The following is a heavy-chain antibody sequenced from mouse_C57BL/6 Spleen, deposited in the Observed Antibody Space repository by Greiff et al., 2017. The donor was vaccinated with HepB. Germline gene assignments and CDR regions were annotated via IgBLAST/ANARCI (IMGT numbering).Heavy chain of an antibody. CDR3: ARTDYYGSSYGGFAY. J-gene: IGHJ3*01. V-gene: IGHV5-17*01. D-gene: IGHD1-1*01. CDR1: GFTFSDYG. CDR2: ISSGSSTI. Sequence: EVQLVESGGGLVKPGGSLKLSCAASGFTFSDYGMHWVRQAPEKGLEWVAYISSGSSTIYYADTVKGRFTISRDNAKNTLFLQMTSLRSEDTAMYYCARTDYYGSSYGGFAYWGQGTLVTVSA.